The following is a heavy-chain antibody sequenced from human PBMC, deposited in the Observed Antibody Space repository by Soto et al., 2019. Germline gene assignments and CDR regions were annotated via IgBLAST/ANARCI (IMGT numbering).Heavy chain of an antibody. D-gene: IGHD5-12*01. Sequence: SSETLSLTCTVSGGSISSYYWSWIRQPPGKGLEWIGYIYYSGSTNYNPSLKSRVTISVDTSKNQFSLKLSSVTAADTAVYYCARGEWLRTKAAFDIWGQGTMVTVSS. V-gene: IGHV4-59*01. CDR2: IYYSGST. J-gene: IGHJ3*02. CDR1: GGSISSYY. CDR3: ARGEWLRTKAAFDI.